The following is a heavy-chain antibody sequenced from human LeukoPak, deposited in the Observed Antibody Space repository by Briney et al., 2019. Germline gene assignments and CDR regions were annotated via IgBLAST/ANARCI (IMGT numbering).Heavy chain of an antibody. CDR1: GFTFNHDG. CDR3: AKDAQRGFDYSNSLEY. D-gene: IGHD4-11*01. V-gene: IGHV3-33*06. CDR2: IWSDGTNT. Sequence: GGSLRLSCAATGFTFNHDGMHWVRQAPGKGLEWVAVIWSDGTNTYYADSVKGRFTISRVDYENTVYLQMNSLRPEDTGVYYCAKDAQRGFDYSNSLEYWGQGTPVTVST. J-gene: IGHJ4*02.